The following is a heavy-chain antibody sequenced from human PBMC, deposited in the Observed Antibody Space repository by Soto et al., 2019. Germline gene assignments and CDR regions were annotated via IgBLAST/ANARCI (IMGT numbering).Heavy chain of an antibody. CDR1: GGAFSGYY. CDR3: ARGLNYVVY. Sequence: PSETLSLTCAVYGGAFSGYYWSWLRQPPGKGLEWIGEINQSGSTNYNPSLKSRVTISIDTSKNQFSLKVSSVTAADTAVYYCARGLNYVVYWGQGTLVTVSS. J-gene: IGHJ4*02. CDR2: INQSGST. V-gene: IGHV4-34*01. D-gene: IGHD3-16*01.